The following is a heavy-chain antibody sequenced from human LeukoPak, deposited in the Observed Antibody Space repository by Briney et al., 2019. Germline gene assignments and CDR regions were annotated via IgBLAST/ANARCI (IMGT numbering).Heavy chain of an antibody. J-gene: IGHJ4*02. CDR3: ARDDFWSGYHSY. D-gene: IGHD3-3*01. CDR2: IIPIFGTA. Sequence: SVKVSCEASGGTFSSYAISWVRQAPGQGLEWMGGIIPIFGTANYAQKFQGRVTITADESTSTAYMELSSLRSEDTAVYYCARDDFWSGYHSYWGQGTLVTVSS. CDR1: GGTFSSYA. V-gene: IGHV1-69*01.